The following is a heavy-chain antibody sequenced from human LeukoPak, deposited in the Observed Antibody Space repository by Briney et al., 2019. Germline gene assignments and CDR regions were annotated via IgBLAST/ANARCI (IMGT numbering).Heavy chain of an antibody. D-gene: IGHD6-13*01. J-gene: IGHJ6*02. CDR3: ARSRGIAAAGGPSYYYGMDV. CDR2: INPNSGGT. V-gene: IGHV1-2*02. Sequence: ASVKVSCKASGYTFTGYYMHWVRQAPGQGLEWMGWINPNSGGTNYAQKFQGRVTMTRDTSISTAYMELSRLRSDDTAVYYCARSRGIAAAGGPSYYYGMDVWGQGTTVTVSS. CDR1: GYTFTGYY.